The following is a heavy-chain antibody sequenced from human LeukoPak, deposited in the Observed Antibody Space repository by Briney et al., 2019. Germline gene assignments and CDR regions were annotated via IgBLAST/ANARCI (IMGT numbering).Heavy chain of an antibody. Sequence: GGSLRLSCAASGFTFSSYSMSWVRQAPGKGLEWVSIISDSGANTYYADSVRGRFTISRDNSKNTLYLQMNSLRAEDTAVYYCAKGSEQVTWNFQNWGQGTLVTVSS. V-gene: IGHV3-23*01. J-gene: IGHJ1*01. CDR3: AKGSEQVTWNFQN. CDR1: GFTFSSYS. CDR2: ISDSGANT. D-gene: IGHD1/OR15-1a*01.